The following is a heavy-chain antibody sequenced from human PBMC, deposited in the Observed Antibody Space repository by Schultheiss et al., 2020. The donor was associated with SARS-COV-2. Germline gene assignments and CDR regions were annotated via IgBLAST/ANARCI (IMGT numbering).Heavy chain of an antibody. CDR3: ARDCGSTSCSHFDY. Sequence: SETLSLTCTVSGGSISSGGYYWSWIRQHPGKGLEWIGYIYYSGSTYYNPSLKSRVTISVDTSKNQFSLKLSSVTAADTAVYYCARDCGSTSCSHFDYWGQGTLVTVSS. D-gene: IGHD2-2*01. CDR2: IYYSGST. V-gene: IGHV4-31*03. CDR1: GGSISSGGYY. J-gene: IGHJ4*02.